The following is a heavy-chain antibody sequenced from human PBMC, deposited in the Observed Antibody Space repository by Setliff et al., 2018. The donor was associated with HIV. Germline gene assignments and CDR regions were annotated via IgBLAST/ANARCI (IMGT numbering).Heavy chain of an antibody. CDR1: GGTFSGYG. D-gene: IGHD3-16*02. Sequence: PRASVKVSCKSSGGTFSGYGISWVRQAPGQGLEWMGGIIPIFDTTNYAQKFQGRVTITADESTSTAYMELSSLRSEDTAVYYCARAYYDSVWGSHRYRFYYFDYWGQGSLVTVSS. V-gene: IGHV1-69*13. J-gene: IGHJ4*02. CDR2: IIPIFDTT. CDR3: ARAYYDSVWGSHRYRFYYFDY.